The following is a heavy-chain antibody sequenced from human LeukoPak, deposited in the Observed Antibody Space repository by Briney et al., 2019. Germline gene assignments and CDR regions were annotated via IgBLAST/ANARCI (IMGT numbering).Heavy chain of an antibody. CDR3: AKSRFVTMVRGVIGFGYFDY. CDR1: GFTYDDYA. D-gene: IGHD3-10*01. CDR2: ISWNSGSL. Sequence: GRSLRLSCAASGFTYDDYAMHWVRHAPGKGLEWVSGISWNSGSLGYADSVKGRFTISRDNAKNSLYLQMNSLRAEDMALYYCAKSRFVTMVRGVIGFGYFDYWGQGTLVTVSS. V-gene: IGHV3-9*03. J-gene: IGHJ4*02.